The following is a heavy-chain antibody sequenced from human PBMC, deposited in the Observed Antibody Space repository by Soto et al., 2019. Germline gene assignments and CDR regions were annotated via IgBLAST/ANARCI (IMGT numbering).Heavy chain of an antibody. J-gene: IGHJ4*02. CDR3: ARPYSSGWYGDLDY. CDR1: GFPFSSYA. V-gene: IGHV3-30*04. Sequence: PGGSLRLSCAASGFPFSSYAVHWVRLAPGKGLEWVAVISFDGRNKYYGDSVKGRFTISRDNSKNTLYLQMNSLRVEDAAVYYCARPYSSGWYGDLDYWGQGTLVTVSS. CDR2: ISFDGRNK. D-gene: IGHD6-19*01.